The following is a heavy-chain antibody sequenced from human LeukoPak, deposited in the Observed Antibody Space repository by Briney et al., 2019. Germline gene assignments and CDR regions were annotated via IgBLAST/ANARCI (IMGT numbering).Heavy chain of an antibody. J-gene: IGHJ4*02. Sequence: PSETLSLTCAVSGYSISSGYYWGWIRQPPGKGLGWIGSIYHSGSTYYNPSLKSRVTISVDTSKNQFSLKLSSVTAADTAVYYCARHKGRVYGGTIFDYWGQGTLVTVSS. D-gene: IGHD4-23*01. CDR1: GYSISSGYY. CDR2: IYHSGST. CDR3: ARHKGRVYGGTIFDY. V-gene: IGHV4-38-2*01.